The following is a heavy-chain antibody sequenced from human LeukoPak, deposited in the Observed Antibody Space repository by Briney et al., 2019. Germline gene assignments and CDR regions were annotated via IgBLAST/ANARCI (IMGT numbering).Heavy chain of an antibody. Sequence: ASVKASCKASGYTFTSYDINWVRQATGQGLEWMGWMNPNSGNTGYAQKFQGRVTMTRNTSISTAYMELSSLRSEDTAVYYCARGSYYDSSGYYLGLSYWGQGTLVTVSS. J-gene: IGHJ4*02. CDR1: GYTFTSYD. D-gene: IGHD3-22*01. CDR2: MNPNSGNT. V-gene: IGHV1-8*01. CDR3: ARGSYYDSSGYYLGLSY.